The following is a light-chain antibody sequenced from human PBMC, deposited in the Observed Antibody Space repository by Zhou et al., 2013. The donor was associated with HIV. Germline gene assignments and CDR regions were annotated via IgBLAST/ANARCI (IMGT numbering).Light chain of an antibody. CDR1: QDISNY. J-gene: IGKJ2*04. Sequence: DIQMTQSPSSLSASVGDRVTITCQASQDISNYLNWYQQKPGKAPKLLIYDASNLETGVPSRFSGSGSGTDFTLTISSLQPEDFATYYCQQSYSTPQSSFGQGTKLEIK. V-gene: IGKV1-39*01. CDR2: DAS. CDR3: QQSYSTPQSS.